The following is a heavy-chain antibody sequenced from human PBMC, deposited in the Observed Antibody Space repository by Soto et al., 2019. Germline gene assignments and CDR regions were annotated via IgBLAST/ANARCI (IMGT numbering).Heavy chain of an antibody. CDR2: IYNSGTT. CDR1: GASMDGFY. J-gene: IGHJ4*02. CDR3: ARDATLRY. D-gene: IGHD2-15*01. Sequence: QVQLQESGPGLVKPSETLSLTCTVSGASMDGFYWNWIRQPPGKGLEWIGYIYNSGTTNYNPSLKSRVTISIDMSKNQFSLNLTSVTAADTAVYYCARDATLRYWGQGTLVTVSS. V-gene: IGHV4-59*01.